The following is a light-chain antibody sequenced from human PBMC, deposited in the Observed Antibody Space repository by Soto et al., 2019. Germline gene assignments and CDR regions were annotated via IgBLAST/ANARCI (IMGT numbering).Light chain of an antibody. CDR3: QQYNNWPRT. Sequence: AITQSPATPLLAPRERVPFSFRASQGVSRKLAWYQHKPGQAPRLLISGASTGATGIPARFSGSGSGTEFTLTISSLQSEDFAVYYCQQYNNWPRTFGQGTKVDIK. J-gene: IGKJ1*01. CDR2: GAS. V-gene: IGKV3-15*01. CDR1: QGVSRK.